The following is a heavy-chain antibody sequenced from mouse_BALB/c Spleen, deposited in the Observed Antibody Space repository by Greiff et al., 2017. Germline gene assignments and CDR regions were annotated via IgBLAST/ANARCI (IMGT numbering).Heavy chain of an antibody. Sequence: QVQLQQPGAELVKPGASVKLSCTASGYTFTSYWMHWVKQRPGQGLEWIGEINPSNGRTNYNEKFKSKATLTVDKSSSTAYMQLSSLTSEDSAVYYCARGGNWGQGTTLTVSS. CDR1: GYTFTSYW. CDR2: INPSNGRT. V-gene: IGHV1S81*02. J-gene: IGHJ2*01. CDR3: ARGGN.